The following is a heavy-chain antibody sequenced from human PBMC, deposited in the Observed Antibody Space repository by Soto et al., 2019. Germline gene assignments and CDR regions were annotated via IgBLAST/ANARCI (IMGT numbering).Heavy chain of an antibody. CDR2: FNAGNGNT. Sequence: QVQLVQSGAEEKKPGASVKVSCKASGYTFTGYAMHWVRQAPGQRLEWMGWFNAGNGNTKYSQKFQGRVTITRGTCESTAYMELSSLRSEDTAVYDCARAVAVPADFDFWCQGTLVTVSS. CDR3: ARAVAVPADFDF. CDR1: GYTFTGYA. V-gene: IGHV1-3*05. J-gene: IGHJ4*02. D-gene: IGHD6-19*01.